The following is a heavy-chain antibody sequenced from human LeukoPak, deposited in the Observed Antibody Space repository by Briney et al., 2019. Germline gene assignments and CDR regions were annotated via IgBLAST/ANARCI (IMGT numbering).Heavy chain of an antibody. CDR2: IGSSSSYI. V-gene: IGHV3-21*01. J-gene: IGHJ4*02. Sequence: PGGSLRLSCAASGFTFSSYSMNWVRQAPGKGLEWVSSIGSSSSYIYYADSVKGRFTISRDNAKNSLYLQMNSLRAEDTAVYYCARGRGDDYWGQGTLVTVSS. D-gene: IGHD3-16*01. CDR3: ARGRGDDY. CDR1: GFTFSSYS.